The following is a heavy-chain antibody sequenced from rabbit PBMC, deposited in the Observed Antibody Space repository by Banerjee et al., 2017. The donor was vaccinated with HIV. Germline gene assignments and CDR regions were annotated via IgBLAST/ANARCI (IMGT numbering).Heavy chain of an antibody. CDR2: IHAGSSGST. D-gene: IGHD6-1*01. CDR3: ATGDGGDGYASRWNL. CDR1: GFDFSNYY. J-gene: IGHJ4*01. Sequence: QSLEESGGDLVKPEGSLTLTCTASGFDFSNYYMCWVRQAPGKGLEWIGCIHAGSSGSTYYARWARRRFTISKTSSTTVTLRLSSLTAADTATYFCATGDGGDGYASRWNLWGQGTLVTVS. V-gene: IGHV1S40*01.